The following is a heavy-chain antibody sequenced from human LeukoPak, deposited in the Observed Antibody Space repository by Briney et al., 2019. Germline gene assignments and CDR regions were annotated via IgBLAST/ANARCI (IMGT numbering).Heavy chain of an antibody. CDR1: GDFMNRHF. D-gene: IGHD5-24*01. V-gene: IGHV4-59*11. Sequence: SETLSLTCSVSGDFMNRHFWRWIRHTPAKALEWIGNVHYSLPNNFCPSLKGRVTIYMDTSRSQFYLKLGTVNDADTAVYYCACYNFVGRTFDCWGQGTLVTVSS. J-gene: IGHJ4*02. CDR3: ACYNFVGRTFDC. CDR2: VHYSLPN.